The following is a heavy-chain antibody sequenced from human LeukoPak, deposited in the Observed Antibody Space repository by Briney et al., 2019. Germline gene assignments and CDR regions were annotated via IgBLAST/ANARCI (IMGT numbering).Heavy chain of an antibody. CDR1: GGSFSGYY. CDR3: ARGPDLQRLPTGGTDY. CDR2: INHSGST. J-gene: IGHJ4*02. Sequence: PSETLSLTCAVYGGSFSGYYWSWIRQPPGKGLEWIGEINHSGSTNYNPSLKSRVTISVDTSKNQFSLKLSSVTAADTAVYYCARGPDLQRLPTGGTDYWGQGTLVTVSS. V-gene: IGHV4-34*01. D-gene: IGHD6-25*01.